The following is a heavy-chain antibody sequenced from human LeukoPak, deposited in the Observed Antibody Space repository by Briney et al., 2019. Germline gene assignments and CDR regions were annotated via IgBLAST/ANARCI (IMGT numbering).Heavy chain of an antibody. D-gene: IGHD6-19*01. J-gene: IGHJ4*02. CDR2: INWNGGST. Sequence: GRSLRLSCAASGFTFDDYGMSWVRQAPGKGLEWVSGINWNGGSTGYADSVKGRFTISRDNAKNSLYLQMNDLRAEDTALYYCARIYSSGWYTFGWWDYWGQGTLVTVSS. CDR3: ARIYSSGWYTFGWWDY. CDR1: GFTFDDYG. V-gene: IGHV3-20*04.